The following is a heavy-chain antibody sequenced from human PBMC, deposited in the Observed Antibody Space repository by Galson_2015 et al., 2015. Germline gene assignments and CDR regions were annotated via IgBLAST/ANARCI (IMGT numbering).Heavy chain of an antibody. CDR3: ARGSYFHVLSGPYYYHMGV. V-gene: IGHV3-11*01. Sequence: SLRLSCAASGFTFSDYYMSWIRQAPGKGLEWVSYISSSVSTTHYADSVKGRFTISRDNAKNSLYLQMSSLRVEDTAVYYCARGSYFHVLSGPYYYHMGVWGKGTTVTVSS. CDR1: GFTFSDYY. J-gene: IGHJ6*03. D-gene: IGHD3-3*01. CDR2: ISSSVSTT.